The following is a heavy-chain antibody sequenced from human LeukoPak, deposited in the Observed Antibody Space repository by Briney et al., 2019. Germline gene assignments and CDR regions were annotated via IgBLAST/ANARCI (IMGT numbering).Heavy chain of an antibody. CDR3: ARSWVTTSSDSFDI. CDR2: INSDDGSRT. D-gene: IGHD4-17*01. V-gene: IGHV3-74*01. CDR1: GFTFSSYW. Sequence: GGSLRLSCAASGFTFSSYWMHWVRQAPGKGLVWVSRINSDDGSRTTYADSVEGRFTISRDNAKNTLYLQMNSLRAEDTAVYYCARSWVTTSSDSFDIWGQGTMVTVSS. J-gene: IGHJ3*02.